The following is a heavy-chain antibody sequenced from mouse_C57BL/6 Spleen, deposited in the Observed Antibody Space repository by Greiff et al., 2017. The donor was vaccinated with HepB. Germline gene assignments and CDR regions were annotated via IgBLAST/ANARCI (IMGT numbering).Heavy chain of an antibody. CDR3: ALYYGSSFYWYFDV. CDR1: GYTFTSYG. V-gene: IGHV1-81*01. D-gene: IGHD1-1*01. CDR2: IYPRSGNT. Sequence: QVQLQQSEAELARPGASVKLSCKASGYTFTSYGISWVKQRTGQGLEWIGEIYPRSGNTYYNEKFKGKATLTADKSSSTAYMELRSLTSEDSAVYFCALYYGSSFYWYFDVWGTGTTVTVSS. J-gene: IGHJ1*03.